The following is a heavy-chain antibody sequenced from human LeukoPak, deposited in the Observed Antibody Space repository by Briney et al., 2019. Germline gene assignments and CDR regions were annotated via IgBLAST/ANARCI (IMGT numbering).Heavy chain of an antibody. CDR3: ARAHYYDSSGRRTYYFDY. J-gene: IGHJ4*02. D-gene: IGHD3-22*01. CDR1: GGSISSSSYY. V-gene: IGHV4-39*07. Sequence: SETLSLTCTVPGGSISSSSYYWGWIRQPPGKGLEWIGSIYYSGSTYYNPSLKSRVTISVDTSKNQFSLKLSSVTAADTAVYYCARAHYYDSSGRRTYYFDYWGQGALVTVSS. CDR2: IYYSGST.